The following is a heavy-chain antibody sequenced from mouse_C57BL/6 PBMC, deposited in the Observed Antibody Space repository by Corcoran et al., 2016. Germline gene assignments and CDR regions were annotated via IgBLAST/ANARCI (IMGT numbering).Heavy chain of an antibody. CDR2: INNYSGVP. V-gene: IGHV9-3*01. Sequence: QIQLVQSGPELKKPGETVKISCKASGYTFTTYGMSWVKQAPGKGLKWMGWINNYSGVPTYADDFKGRFAFSLETSASTAYLQINNLKNEDTATYFCARYDGSHWYFDVWGTGTTVTVSS. J-gene: IGHJ1*03. CDR1: GYTFTTYG. D-gene: IGHD2-3*01. CDR3: ARYDGSHWYFDV.